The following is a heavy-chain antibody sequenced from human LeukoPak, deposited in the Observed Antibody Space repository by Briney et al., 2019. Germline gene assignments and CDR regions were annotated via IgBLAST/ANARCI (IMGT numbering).Heavy chain of an antibody. CDR1: GFTFSSYA. J-gene: IGHJ4*02. D-gene: IGHD3-22*01. CDR3: AKVGAYYYDSSGYYTD. Sequence: GSLRLSCAASGFTFSSYAMSWVRQAPGKGLEWVSAISGSGGSTYYADSVKGRFTISRDNSKNTLYPQMNSLRAEDTAVYYCAKVGAYYYDSSGYYTDWGQGTLVTVSS. CDR2: ISGSGGST. V-gene: IGHV3-23*01.